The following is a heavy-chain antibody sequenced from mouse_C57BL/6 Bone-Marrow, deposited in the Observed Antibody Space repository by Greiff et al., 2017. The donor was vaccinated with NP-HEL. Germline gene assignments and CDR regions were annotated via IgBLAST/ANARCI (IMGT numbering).Heavy chain of an antibody. CDR1: GYTFTDHT. CDR3: ARPSTITNYAMDY. D-gene: IGHD1-2*01. CDR2: IYPRDGST. V-gene: IGHV1-78*01. Sequence: VQLQESDAELVKPGASVKISCKVSGYTFTDHTIHWMKQRPEQGLEWIGYIYPRDGSTKYNEKFKGKATLTADKSSSTAYMQLNSLTSEDSAVYFCARPSTITNYAMDYWGQGTSVTVSS. J-gene: IGHJ4*01.